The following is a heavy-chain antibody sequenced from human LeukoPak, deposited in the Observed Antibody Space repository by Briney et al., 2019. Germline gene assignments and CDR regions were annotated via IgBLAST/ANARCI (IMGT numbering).Heavy chain of an antibody. CDR3: AKEPYSSVYYFYYMDV. Sequence: PGGSLRLSCAASGFTFSTCGMHWFRQAPAKGLEWVAFIRYGGSDIYYGDSVKGRFTISRDNSKNTLYLQMNSLRGEDTAVYYCAKEPYSSVYYFYYMDVWGKGTTVTVSS. J-gene: IGHJ6*03. D-gene: IGHD6-25*01. CDR1: GFTFSTCG. CDR2: IRYGGSDI. V-gene: IGHV3-30*02.